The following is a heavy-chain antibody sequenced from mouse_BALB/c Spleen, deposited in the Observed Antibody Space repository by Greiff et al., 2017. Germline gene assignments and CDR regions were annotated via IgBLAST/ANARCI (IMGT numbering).Heavy chain of an antibody. CDR1: GFTFSSYA. D-gene: IGHD3-2*02. V-gene: IGHV5-17*01. Sequence: EVKLVESGGGLVQPGGSLKLSCAASGFTFSSYAMYWVRQAPEKGLEWVAYISSGSSTTYYADTVKGRFTISRDNTKNTLSLQMTSLRSEDTAMYYGGESGKERAMDYWGQGTSVTVSA. CDR2: ISSGSSTT. CDR3: GESGKERAMDY. J-gene: IGHJ4*01.